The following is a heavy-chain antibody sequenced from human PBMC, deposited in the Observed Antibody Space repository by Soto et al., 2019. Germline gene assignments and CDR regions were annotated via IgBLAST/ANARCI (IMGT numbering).Heavy chain of an antibody. CDR1: GGSISSGDYY. V-gene: IGHV4-30-4*01. Sequence: QVQLQESGPGLVKPSQTLSLTCTVSGGSISSGDYYWSWIRQPPGKGLEWVGYIYSSGSTYYNPSLKSRVTMSVDTSKNQFSLRLSSVTAADTAVYYCARRGMHNDFWSGYSSYYYYAMDVWGQGTTVTVSS. CDR2: IYSSGST. D-gene: IGHD3-3*01. CDR3: ARRGMHNDFWSGYSSYYYYAMDV. J-gene: IGHJ6*02.